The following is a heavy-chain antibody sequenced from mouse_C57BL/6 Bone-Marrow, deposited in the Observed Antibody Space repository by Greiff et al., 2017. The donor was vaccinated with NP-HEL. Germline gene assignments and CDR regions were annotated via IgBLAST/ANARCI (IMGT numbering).Heavy chain of an antibody. J-gene: IGHJ4*01. CDR1: GYTFTDYY. D-gene: IGHD2-1*01. V-gene: IGHV1-26*01. CDR2: INPNNGGT. Sequence: EVQLQQSGPELVKPGASVKISCKASGYTFTDYYMNWVKQSHGKSLEWIGDINPNNGGTSYNQKFKGKATLTVDKSSSTAYMELRSLTSEDSAVYYCAGDLLGAMDYWGQGTSVTVSS. CDR3: AGDLLGAMDY.